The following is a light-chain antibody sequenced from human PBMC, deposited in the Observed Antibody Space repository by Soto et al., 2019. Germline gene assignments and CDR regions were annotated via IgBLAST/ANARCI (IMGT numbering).Light chain of an antibody. CDR1: SIDVGGYNY. J-gene: IGLJ2*01. CDR2: DVS. Sequence: QSALTQPASVSGSPGQSITISCTGTSIDVGGYNYVSWYQQHPGKAPKLMIYDVSNRPSGVSNRFSGSKSGNTASLTISGLQAEDEADYYCSSYTSSSTIVVFGGGTKLTVL. CDR3: SSYTSSSTIVV. V-gene: IGLV2-14*01.